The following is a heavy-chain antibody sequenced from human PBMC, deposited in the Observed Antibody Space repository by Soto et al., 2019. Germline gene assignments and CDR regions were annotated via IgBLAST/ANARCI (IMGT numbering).Heavy chain of an antibody. V-gene: IGHV3-30*18. CDR2: ISYDGSKK. Sequence: QVQLVESGGGVVQPGRSLRLSCAASGFTFSSYGMHWVRQAPGKGLEWVAVISYDGSKKYYADSVKGRFTNSRDNSKNTLYLQMNSLRAEDTAVYYCAKEIDYSSGYWGQGTLVTVSS. CDR1: GFTFSSYG. D-gene: IGHD4-4*01. J-gene: IGHJ4*02. CDR3: AKEIDYSSGY.